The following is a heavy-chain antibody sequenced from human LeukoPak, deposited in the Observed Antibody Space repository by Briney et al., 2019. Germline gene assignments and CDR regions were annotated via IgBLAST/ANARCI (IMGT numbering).Heavy chain of an antibody. D-gene: IGHD3-22*01. CDR3: ARASSGLDY. Sequence: PSETLSLTCTVSGGSISSYYWTWIRQPPGKGLEWIGYIFYSGTTNYNPSLKSRVTISVNTSKNQFSLKLSSVAAADTAVYYCARASSGLDYWGQGNLVTVSS. CDR2: IFYSGTT. V-gene: IGHV4-59*01. J-gene: IGHJ4*02. CDR1: GGSISSYY.